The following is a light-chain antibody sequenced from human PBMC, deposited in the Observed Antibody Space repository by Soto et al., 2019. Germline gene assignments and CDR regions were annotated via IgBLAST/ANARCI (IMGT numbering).Light chain of an antibody. CDR3: QYYGHSPPVT. CDR1: QSVSSSY. CDR2: GAY. V-gene: IGKV3-20*01. Sequence: EIVLTQSPGTLSLSPGERATLSCRASQSVSSSYLTWYQQKGGQAPRLLIYGAYSRATGTLDRFSGSGSGTCFTLTISRLEPEYFVVYYCQYYGHSPPVTFGGGTKVEIK. J-gene: IGKJ4*01.